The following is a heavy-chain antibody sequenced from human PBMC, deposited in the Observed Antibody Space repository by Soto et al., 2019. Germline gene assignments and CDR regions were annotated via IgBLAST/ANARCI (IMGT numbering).Heavy chain of an antibody. Sequence: PGGSLRLSCAASGFTFSSYSMNWVRQAPGKGLEWVSSISSSSSYIYYADSVKGRFTISRDNAKNSLYLQMNSLRAEDTAVYYCARRIAAADSHWFDPWGLGTLVTVSS. CDR1: GFTFSSYS. D-gene: IGHD6-13*01. CDR3: ARRIAAADSHWFDP. J-gene: IGHJ5*02. V-gene: IGHV3-21*04. CDR2: ISSSSSYI.